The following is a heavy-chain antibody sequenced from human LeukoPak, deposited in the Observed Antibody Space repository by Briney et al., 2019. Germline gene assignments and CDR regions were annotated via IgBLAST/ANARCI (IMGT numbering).Heavy chain of an antibody. D-gene: IGHD2-2*01. J-gene: IGHJ6*02. CDR1: GGSISSSSYY. CDR2: IYYSGST. V-gene: IGHV4-39*07. CDR3: ARGLRCSSTSCYTIRYYYYGMDV. Sequence: PSETLSLTCTVSGGSISSSSYYWGWIRQPPGKGLEWIGSIYYSGSTNYNPSLKSRVTISVDTSKNQFSLKLSSVTAADTAVYYCARGLRCSSTSCYTIRYYYYGMDVWGQGTTVTVSS.